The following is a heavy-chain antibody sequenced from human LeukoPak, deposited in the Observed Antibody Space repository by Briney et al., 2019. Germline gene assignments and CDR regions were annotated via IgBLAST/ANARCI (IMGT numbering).Heavy chain of an antibody. D-gene: IGHD5-18*01. CDR1: GGSINSYY. J-gene: IGHJ6*03. V-gene: IGHV4-4*07. Sequence: PSETLSLTCTVSGGSINSYYWNWIRQSAGKGLEWIGRIYIGGSTSYNTSLTSRVTMSLDASKNHFSLKLSSVTAADTAVYYCARHSHRTAMVPHYYYYYMDVWGKGTTVTVSS. CDR2: IYIGGST. CDR3: ARHSHRTAMVPHYYYYYMDV.